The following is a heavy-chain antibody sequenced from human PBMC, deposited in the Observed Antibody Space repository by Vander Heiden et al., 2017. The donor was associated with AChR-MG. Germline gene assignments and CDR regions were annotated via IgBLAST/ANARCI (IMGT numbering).Heavy chain of an antibody. D-gene: IGHD3-3*01. Sequence: QLQLQESGPGLVKSSETLSLTCTVSGGPISSSRYHGGWNRQPPGKGLEWIGSIYYSGSTYYNPSLKSRVTISVDTSKNQFSLKLSSVTAADTAVYYCARLKGGITIFGVVIIPPDYWGQGTLVTVSS. J-gene: IGHJ4*02. CDR1: GGPISSSRYH. CDR3: ARLKGGITIFGVVIIPPDY. CDR2: IYYSGST. V-gene: IGHV4-39*01.